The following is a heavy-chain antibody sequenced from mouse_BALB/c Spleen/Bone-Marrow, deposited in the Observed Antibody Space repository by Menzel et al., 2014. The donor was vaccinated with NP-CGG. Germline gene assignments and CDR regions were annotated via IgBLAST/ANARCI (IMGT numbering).Heavy chain of an antibody. D-gene: IGHD2-2*01. CDR2: IYATSSGDT. V-gene: IGHV5-9*04. CDR1: GFSLSSVYW. J-gene: IGHJ3*02. CDR3: ARSDYAAGYAAYGYTSFNL. Sequence: GGLVKPGGSLELCCKASGFSLSSVYWICWVRQAPGKGLEWIGCIYATSSGDTYYASWVNGRFSLSRDIDQSTGCLQLNSLTAADTAMYYCARSDYAAGYAAYGYTSFNLWGQGTLVTVS.